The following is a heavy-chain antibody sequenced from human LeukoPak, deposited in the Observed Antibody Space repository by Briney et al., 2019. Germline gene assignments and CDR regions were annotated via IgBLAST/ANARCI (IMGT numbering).Heavy chain of an antibody. J-gene: IGHJ4*02. Sequence: ASVKVSCKASGYTFTGYYMHWVRQAPGQGLEWMEWINPNSGGTNYAQKFQGRVTMTRDTSISTAYMELSRLRSDDTAVYYCAREMATIRAPDYWGQGTLVTVSS. D-gene: IGHD5-24*01. V-gene: IGHV1-2*02. CDR2: INPNSGGT. CDR3: AREMATIRAPDY. CDR1: GYTFTGYY.